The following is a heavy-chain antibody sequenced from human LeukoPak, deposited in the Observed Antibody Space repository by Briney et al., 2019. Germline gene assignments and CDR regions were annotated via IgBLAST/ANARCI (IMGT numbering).Heavy chain of an antibody. Sequence: SETLSLTCTVSGGSISSGSYYWSWIRQPAGKGLEWIGRIYTSGSTNYNPSLKSRVTISVDTSKNQFSLKLSSVTAADTAVYYCARDLFTSSWYRWFDPWGQGTLVTVSS. CDR3: ARDLFTSSWYRWFDP. V-gene: IGHV4-61*02. CDR1: GGSISSGSYY. J-gene: IGHJ5*02. D-gene: IGHD6-13*01. CDR2: IYTSGST.